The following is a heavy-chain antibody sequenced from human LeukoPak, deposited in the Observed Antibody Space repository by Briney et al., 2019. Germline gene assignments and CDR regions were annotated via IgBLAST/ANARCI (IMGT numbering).Heavy chain of an antibody. D-gene: IGHD2-21*02. CDR2: IFHSGNI. J-gene: IGHJ4*02. V-gene: IGHV4-31*03. CDR1: GGSISSGSYS. Sequence: LQTLSLTCTVSGGSISSGSYSWNWIRQHPGKGLEWIGYIFHSGNIYYNPSLKSRVTISVDTSKNQFSLKLSSVTAADTAVYYCARKLGVVTAIPHFDYWGQGALVTVSS. CDR3: ARKLGVVTAIPHFDY.